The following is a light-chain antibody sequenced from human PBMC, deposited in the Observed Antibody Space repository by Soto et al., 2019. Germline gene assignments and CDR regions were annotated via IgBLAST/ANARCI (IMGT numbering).Light chain of an antibody. J-gene: IGLJ1*01. CDR3: QSYDSSRSGSRV. CDR2: GNT. CDR1: SSNIGAGYD. V-gene: IGLV1-40*01. Sequence: QLVLTQPPSVSGAPGQRVTISCTGSSSNIGAGYDVHWYQQIPGTAPKLLIYGNTNRPSGVPDRFSGSKSGSSASLAITGLLAEDEADYYCQSYDSSRSGSRVFGSGTKLTVL.